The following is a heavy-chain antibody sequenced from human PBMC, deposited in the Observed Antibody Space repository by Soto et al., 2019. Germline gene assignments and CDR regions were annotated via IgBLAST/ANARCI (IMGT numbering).Heavy chain of an antibody. V-gene: IGHV3-15*01. J-gene: IGHJ4*02. CDR3: MTLADINGPGH. D-gene: IGHD2-8*01. CDR2: IKTKVDGGTT. Sequence: EVQLVESGGGLATPGGSLKLSCAASGFIFRNDWMNWVRQAPGKGLEWVGRIKTKVDGGTTDYAAPVKGRFFISRDDSQNTLFLQMNSLQTEDTAVYYCMTLADINGPGHWRQGTLLTVAP. CDR1: GFIFRNDW.